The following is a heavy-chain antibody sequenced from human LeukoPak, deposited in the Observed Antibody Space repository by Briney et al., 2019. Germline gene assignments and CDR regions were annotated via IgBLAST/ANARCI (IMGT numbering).Heavy chain of an antibody. CDR1: GYTFTSYG. D-gene: IGHD4-17*01. V-gene: IGHV1-18*01. J-gene: IGHJ3*02. CDR3: AVVTTVTTPTRGAFDI. Sequence: ASVKVSCKASGYTFTSYGISWVRQAPGQGLEWMGWISAYNGNTNYAQKFQGRVMITADDSTSTAYMELSSLRSEDTAVYYCAVVTTVTTPTRGAFDIWGQGTMVTVSS. CDR2: ISAYNGNT.